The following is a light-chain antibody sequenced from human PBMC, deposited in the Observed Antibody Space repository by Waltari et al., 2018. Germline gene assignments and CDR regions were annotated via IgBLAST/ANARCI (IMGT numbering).Light chain of an antibody. V-gene: IGKV4-1*01. J-gene: IGKJ2*01. CDR3: QQYYESPYT. CDR2: GAS. CDR1: QSVLSSSNNYNY. Sequence: DIVMTQSPDSLAVSLGERASINCKSSQSVLSSSNNYNYLAWDQQKPGQPPQLLIYGASTRESGVPDRFGGSGSGTHFTLTISSLQAEDVAVYYCQQYYESPYTFGQGTKLEIK.